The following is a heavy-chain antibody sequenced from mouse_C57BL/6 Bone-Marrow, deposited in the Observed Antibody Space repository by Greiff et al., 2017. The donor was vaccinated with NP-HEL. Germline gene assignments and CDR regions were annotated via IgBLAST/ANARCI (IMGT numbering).Heavy chain of an antibody. CDR2: ILPSIGRT. D-gene: IGHD1-1*01. Sequence: QVQLQQSGSELRSPGSSVKLSCKDFDSEVFPIAYMSWVRQKPGHGFEWIGGILPSIGRTIYGEKFEDKATLDADTLSNTAYLELNSLTSEDSAIYYCARGDYGSSYVWFAYWGQGTLVTVSA. J-gene: IGHJ3*01. CDR3: ARGDYGSSYVWFAY. CDR1: DSEVFPIAY. V-gene: IGHV15-2*01.